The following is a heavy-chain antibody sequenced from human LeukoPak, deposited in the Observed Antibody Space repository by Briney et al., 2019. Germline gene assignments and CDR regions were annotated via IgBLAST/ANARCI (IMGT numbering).Heavy chain of an antibody. CDR1: GGSISSTNW. CDR3: ARFFSGYNSYYYYGMDV. V-gene: IGHV4-4*02. Sequence: SGTLSLTCGVSGGSISSTNWWSWVRQPPGKGPEWIGSISFSGNTYYNPSLNSRVTISVDTSKNHFSLKLSSVTAADTAVYYCARFFSGYNSYYYYGMDVWGQGTTVTVSS. D-gene: IGHD5-12*01. J-gene: IGHJ6*02. CDR2: ISFSGNT.